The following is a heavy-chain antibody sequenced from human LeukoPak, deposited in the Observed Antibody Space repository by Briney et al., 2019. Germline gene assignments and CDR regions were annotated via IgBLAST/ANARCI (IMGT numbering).Heavy chain of an antibody. D-gene: IGHD3-3*01. J-gene: IGHJ4*02. Sequence: GESLKISCTGSGYTFRYYWIGWVRQMPGKGLEWMGIIYPDDSDTKYSPSFQGQVTISADKSINTAYLQWSSLKASDTAMYYCARSQYYDFWSGYQSAPFDYWGQGTLVTVSS. CDR1: GYTFRYYW. CDR2: IYPDDSDT. V-gene: IGHV5-51*01. CDR3: ARSQYYDFWSGYQSAPFDY.